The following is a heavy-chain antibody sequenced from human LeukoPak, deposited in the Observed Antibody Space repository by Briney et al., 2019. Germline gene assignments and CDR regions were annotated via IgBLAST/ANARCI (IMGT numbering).Heavy chain of an antibody. CDR1: GGSISSGSYY. Sequence: SETLSLTCTVSGGSISSGSYYWSWIRQPAGKGLEWIGRIYTSGSTNYNPSLKSRVTISVDTSKNQFSLKLSSVTAADTAVYYCARETVYSGRGHWGQGTLVTVSS. CDR2: IYTSGST. J-gene: IGHJ4*02. CDR3: ARETVYSGRGH. D-gene: IGHD1-26*01. V-gene: IGHV4-61*02.